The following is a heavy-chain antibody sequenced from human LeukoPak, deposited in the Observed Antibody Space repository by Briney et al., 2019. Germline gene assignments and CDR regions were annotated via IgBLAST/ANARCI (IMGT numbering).Heavy chain of an antibody. CDR1: GASISSYY. D-gene: IGHD3-3*01. Sequence: SETLSLTCTVSGASISSYYWSWIRQPPGKGLEWIGYIYYSGSTNYNPSLKSRVTISVDTSKNQFSLKLSSVTAADTAVYYCARVGNFWSGPYMDVWGKGTTVTVSS. J-gene: IGHJ6*03. CDR2: IYYSGST. CDR3: ARVGNFWSGPYMDV. V-gene: IGHV4-59*01.